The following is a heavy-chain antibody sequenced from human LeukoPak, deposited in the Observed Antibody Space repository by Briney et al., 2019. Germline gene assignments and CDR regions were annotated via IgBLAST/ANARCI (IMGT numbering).Heavy chain of an antibody. CDR1: GGSISSGGYS. CDR2: IYYSGST. J-gene: IGHJ4*02. D-gene: IGHD3-9*01. V-gene: IGHV4-30-4*07. Sequence: PSETLSLTCAVSGGSISSGGYSWSWIRQPPGKGLEWIGYIYYSGSTYYNPSLKSRVTISVDTSKNQFSLKLSSVTAADTAVYYCARSRGDDILTGYYTHEYYFDYWGQGTLVTVSS. CDR3: ARSRGDDILTGYYTHEYYFDY.